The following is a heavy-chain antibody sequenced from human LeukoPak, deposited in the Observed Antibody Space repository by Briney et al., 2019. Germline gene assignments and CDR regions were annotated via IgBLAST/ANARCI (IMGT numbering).Heavy chain of an antibody. D-gene: IGHD6-19*01. V-gene: IGHV4-39*01. CDR2: IYYSGST. CDR3: AXLPXSGWYLDAFDI. Sequence: SETLSLTCTVSGGSISSSSYYWGWIRQPPGKGLEWIGSIYYSGSTYYNPSLKSRVTISADTSKNQFSLKLSSVTAADTAVYYCAXLPXSGWYLDAFDIWGQGTMVTVSS. CDR1: GGSISSSSYY. J-gene: IGHJ3*02.